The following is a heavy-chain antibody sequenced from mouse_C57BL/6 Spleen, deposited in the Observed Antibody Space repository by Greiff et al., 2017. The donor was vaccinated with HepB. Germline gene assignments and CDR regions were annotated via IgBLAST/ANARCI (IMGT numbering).Heavy chain of an antibody. J-gene: IGHJ3*01. V-gene: IGHV1-82*01. CDR3: ARERGYLWAY. CDR1: GYAFSSSW. CDR2: IYPGDGDT. D-gene: IGHD2-3*01. Sequence: QVQLKQSGPELVKPGASVKISCKASGYAFSSSWMNWVKQRPGKGLEWIGRIYPGDGDTNYNGKFKGKATLTADKSSSTAYMQLSSLTSEDSAVYFCARERGYLWAYWGQGTLVTVSA.